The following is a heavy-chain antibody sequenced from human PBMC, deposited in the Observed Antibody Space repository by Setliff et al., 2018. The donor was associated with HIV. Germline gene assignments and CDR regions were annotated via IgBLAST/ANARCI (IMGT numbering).Heavy chain of an antibody. CDR1: GFTFSTSG. V-gene: IGHV3-30*02. D-gene: IGHD3-22*01. CDR2: VDGANNK. J-gene: IGHJ3*02. Sequence: PGGSLRLSCAASGFTFSTSGIHWVRQAPGKGLEWVALVDGANNKYYGDAVKGRFSISREDSKNRLFLQMNSLRPEDTAVYYCARDLGYDSFDIWGQGTMVTVSS. CDR3: ARDLGYDSFDI.